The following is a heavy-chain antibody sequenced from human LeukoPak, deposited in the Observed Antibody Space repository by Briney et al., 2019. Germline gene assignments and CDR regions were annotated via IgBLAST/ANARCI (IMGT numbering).Heavy chain of an antibody. D-gene: IGHD6-13*01. V-gene: IGHV3-30-3*01. CDR2: ISYDGSNK. J-gene: IGHJ4*02. CDR3: AKDLIGYSSSGALDY. Sequence: GGSLRLSCAASGFTFSSYAMHWVRQAPGKGLEWVAVISYDGSNKYYADSVKGRFIISRDNSKNTLYLQMNSLRAEDTAVYYCAKDLIGYSSSGALDYWGQGTLVTVSS. CDR1: GFTFSSYA.